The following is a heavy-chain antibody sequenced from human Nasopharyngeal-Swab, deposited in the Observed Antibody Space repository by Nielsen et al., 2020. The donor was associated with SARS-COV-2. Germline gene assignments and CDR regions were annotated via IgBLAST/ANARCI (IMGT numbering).Heavy chain of an antibody. Sequence: SVKVSCKASGFTFTSSAVQWVRQARGQRLEWIGWIVVGSGNTNYAQKFQDRVTMTRVMSTSTAYMELSSLRSEDTAVYYCAADLARTTGTTNWGQGTLVTVSS. V-gene: IGHV1-58*01. CDR2: IVVGSGNT. J-gene: IGHJ4*02. D-gene: IGHD1-1*01. CDR1: GFTFTSSA. CDR3: AADLARTTGTTN.